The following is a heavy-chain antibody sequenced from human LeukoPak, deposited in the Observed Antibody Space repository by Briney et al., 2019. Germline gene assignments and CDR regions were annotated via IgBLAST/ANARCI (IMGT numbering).Heavy chain of an antibody. D-gene: IGHD2-8*02. CDR1: GGTFSSYA. CDR2: IIPIFGTA. CDR3: ARAVGVLNGMDV. J-gene: IGHJ6*04. V-gene: IGHV1-69*05. Sequence: GASVKVSCKASGGTFSSYAISWVRQAPGQGLEWIGGIIPIFGTANYAQKFQGRVTITTDESTSTAYMELSSLRSEDTAVYYCARAVGVLNGMDVWGKGSTVTVSS.